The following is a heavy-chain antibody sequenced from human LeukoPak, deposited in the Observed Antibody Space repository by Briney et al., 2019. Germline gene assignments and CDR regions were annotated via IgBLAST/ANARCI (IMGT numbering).Heavy chain of an antibody. J-gene: IGHJ4*02. V-gene: IGHV3-23*01. CDR2: ISGSGGST. CDR3: ARRQWGGYDAPFDY. Sequence: PGGSLRLSCAASGFTFSSYVMSWVRQAPGKGLEWVSSISGSGGSTYYADSVKGRFTISRDNSKNTLHLQMNSLRIEDTAIYYCARRQWGGYDAPFDYWGQGTLVTVSS. D-gene: IGHD5-12*01. CDR1: GFTFSSYV.